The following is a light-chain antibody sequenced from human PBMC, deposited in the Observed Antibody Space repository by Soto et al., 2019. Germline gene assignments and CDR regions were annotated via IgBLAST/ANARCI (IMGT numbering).Light chain of an antibody. J-gene: IGKJ2*01. CDR1: QSVGSN. CDR3: QQYSQWPSYT. CDR2: DAS. V-gene: IGKV3-15*01. Sequence: EIVMTQSPLTLSASPGERVMFSCMASQSVGSNIAWYQQKPGQSPRLLVYDASTRATAIPARFSGSGSETEFTLTINTLQPEDLAVYYCQQYSQWPSYTFGQGTKVDIK.